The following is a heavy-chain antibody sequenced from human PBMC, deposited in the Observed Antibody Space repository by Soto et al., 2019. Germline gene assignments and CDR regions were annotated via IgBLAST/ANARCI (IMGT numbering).Heavy chain of an antibody. CDR2: INHSGST. V-gene: IGHV4-34*01. Sequence: PSETLSLTCAVYGGSFSGYYWSWIRQPPGKGLEWIGEINHSGSTNYNPSLKSRVTISVDTSKNQFPLKLSSVTAADTAVFYCARHELGSRWYGVWFDPWGQGTPVTVSS. J-gene: IGHJ5*02. CDR1: GGSFSGYY. D-gene: IGHD6-13*01. CDR3: ARHELGSRWYGVWFDP.